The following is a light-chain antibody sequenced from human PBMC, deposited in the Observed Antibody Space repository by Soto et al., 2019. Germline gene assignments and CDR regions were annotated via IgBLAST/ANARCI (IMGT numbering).Light chain of an antibody. CDR3: QQYDSSSPT. V-gene: IGKV1-5*01. J-gene: IGKJ2*01. Sequence: DIQMTQSPSTLSASVGDGVTITCRASQNISVWLAWYQQRPGKAPKVLIYDASNLETGVSSRFSGSGSGTEFTLTIRSLQPDDFATYYCQQYDSSSPTFGQGTNLEIK. CDR2: DAS. CDR1: QNISVW.